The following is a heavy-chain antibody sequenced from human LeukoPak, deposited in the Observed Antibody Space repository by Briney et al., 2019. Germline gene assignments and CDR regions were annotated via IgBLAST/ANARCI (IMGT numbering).Heavy chain of an antibody. D-gene: IGHD3-10*01. V-gene: IGHV5-51*01. Sequence: PGESLKISCKGSGYIFTSYWIGWVRQMPGRGLEWMGIIYPGDSDTRYSPSFQGQVTISADKSISTAYLQWSSLKASDTAMYYCARGEQGFGEGLINWFDPWGQGTLVTVSS. CDR1: GYIFTSYW. CDR3: ARGEQGFGEGLINWFDP. CDR2: IYPGDSDT. J-gene: IGHJ5*02.